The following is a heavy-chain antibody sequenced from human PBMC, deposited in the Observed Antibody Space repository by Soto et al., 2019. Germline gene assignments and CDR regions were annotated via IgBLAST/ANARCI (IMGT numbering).Heavy chain of an antibody. J-gene: IGHJ4*02. Sequence: EVQLVESGGGLVQPGKSLRLSCAASGFTFDDYAMHWVRQAPGKGLEWVSGISWNSGSIGYAESVKGRFTISRDNAKNSLYLQINSLKAEDTAFYYSEKDDTPGAYGSGCSCYSGFDYRGQGTLVTVSS. CDR2: ISWNSGSI. CDR3: EKDDTPGAYGSGCSCYSGFDY. D-gene: IGHD2-15*01. V-gene: IGHV3-9*01. CDR1: GFTFDDYA.